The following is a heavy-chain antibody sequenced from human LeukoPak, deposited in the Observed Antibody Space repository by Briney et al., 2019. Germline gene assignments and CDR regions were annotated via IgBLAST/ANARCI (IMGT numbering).Heavy chain of an antibody. CDR3: AKATSTHYFDY. Sequence: GGSLRLSCAASGFTFDDYAMHWVRQAPGKGLEWVSGISWNSGSIGYADSVKGRFTISRDNAKNSLYPQMNSLRAEDTALYYCAKATSTHYFDYWGQGTLVTVSS. D-gene: IGHD1-1*01. CDR2: ISWNSGSI. V-gene: IGHV3-9*01. CDR1: GFTFDDYA. J-gene: IGHJ4*02.